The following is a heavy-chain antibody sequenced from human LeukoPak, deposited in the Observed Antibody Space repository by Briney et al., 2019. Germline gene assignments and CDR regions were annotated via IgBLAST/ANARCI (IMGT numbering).Heavy chain of an antibody. CDR1: GFTLTTYG. J-gene: IGHJ6*03. V-gene: IGHV3-23*01. CDR2: ISATGVST. Sequence: GGSLRLFCAASGFTLTTYGMIWVSQAPGKGLEWVSSISATGVSTYYADPVKGRYTLCIVSSQSTLYPHMNSLRAEHTAVYFTANDDTSYSYYLHVSGNGTTVTVSS. CDR3: ANDDTSYSYYLHV. D-gene: IGHD2-21*01.